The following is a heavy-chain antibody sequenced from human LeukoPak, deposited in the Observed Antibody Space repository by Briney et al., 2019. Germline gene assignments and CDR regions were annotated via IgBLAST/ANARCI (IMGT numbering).Heavy chain of an antibody. CDR1: GGSFSGYY. J-gene: IGHJ6*02. CDR2: INHSGST. V-gene: IGHV4-34*01. Sequence: SETLSLTCAVYGGSFSGYYWSWIRQPPGKGLEWIGEINHSGSTNYNPSLKSRVTISVDTSKNQFSLKLSSVTAADTAVYYCAGIYSSGWPLNYYYYYGMDVWGQGTTVTVSS. D-gene: IGHD6-19*01. CDR3: AGIYSSGWPLNYYYYYGMDV.